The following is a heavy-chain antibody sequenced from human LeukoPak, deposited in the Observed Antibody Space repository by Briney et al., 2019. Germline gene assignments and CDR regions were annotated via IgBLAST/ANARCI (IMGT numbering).Heavy chain of an antibody. CDR3: AKDPTATGGAFFDY. CDR1: GFTFSNYG. CDR2: ISYDDSHK. D-gene: IGHD2-8*02. V-gene: IGHV3-30*02. Sequence: PGGSLRLSCAASGFTFSNYGVHWVRQAPGQGLEWVAFISYDDSHKYYLDSVKGRFTISRDNSKNTLYLQMNSLRPGDTAVYYCAKDPTATGGAFFDYWGQGTLVTVSS. J-gene: IGHJ4*02.